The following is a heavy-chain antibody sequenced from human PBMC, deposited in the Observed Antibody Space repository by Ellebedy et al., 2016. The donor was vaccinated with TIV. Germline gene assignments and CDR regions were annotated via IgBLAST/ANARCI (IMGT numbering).Heavy chain of an antibody. Sequence: GESLKISCAASGFTFSDYYMSWIRQAPGKGLEGVSYISSSGNTIYYAGSVKGRFTISRDNAKNSLYLQMNSLRAEDTAVYYCAKSGSGSYDYWGQGTLVTVSS. CDR1: GFTFSDYY. CDR2: ISSSGNTI. J-gene: IGHJ4*02. CDR3: AKSGSGSYDY. V-gene: IGHV3-11*01. D-gene: IGHD1-26*01.